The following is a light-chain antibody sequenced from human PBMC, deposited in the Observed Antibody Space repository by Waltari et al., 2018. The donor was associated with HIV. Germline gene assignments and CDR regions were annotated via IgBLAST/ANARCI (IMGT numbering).Light chain of an antibody. CDR2: DVY. CDR1: TNHVGAYDN. Sequence: LTPPASSSRSPGRSRTPPCTGTTNHVGAYDNSVWYHQSPGKVPKLLIYDVYKRPSRISNRFSGSKSGNTTFLTISGLRAEDEADYSCASFTSGRLNVFGSGTKVTVL. CDR3: ASFTSGRLNV. J-gene: IGLJ1*01. V-gene: IGLV2-14*01.